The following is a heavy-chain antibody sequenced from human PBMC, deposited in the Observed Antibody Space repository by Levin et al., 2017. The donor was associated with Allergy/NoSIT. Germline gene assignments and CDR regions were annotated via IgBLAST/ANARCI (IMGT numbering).Heavy chain of an antibody. CDR3: ARDRGGYSGYGGFDY. J-gene: IGHJ4*02. D-gene: IGHD5-12*01. Sequence: LSLTCAASGFTFSSYGMHWVRQAPGKGLEWVAVIWYDGSNKYYADSVKGRFTISRDNSKNTLYLQMNSLRAEDTAVYYCARDRGGYSGYGGFDYWGQGTLVTVSS. V-gene: IGHV3-33*01. CDR2: IWYDGSNK. CDR1: GFTFSSYG.